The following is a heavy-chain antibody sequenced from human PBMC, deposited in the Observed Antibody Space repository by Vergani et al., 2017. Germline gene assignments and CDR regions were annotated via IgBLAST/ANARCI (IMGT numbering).Heavy chain of an antibody. CDR1: GGTFSSYA. CDR3: AGVIDDYYYYMDV. V-gene: IGHV1-69*01. CDR2: IIPIFGTA. Sequence: QVQLVQSGAELKQPGSSVKVSCQASGGTFSSYAISWVRQAPGQGLEWMGGIIPIFGTAHYAQKVQGRVTITEDEATSTAYMELSSLRSEDAAVYYCAGVIDDYYYYMDVWGKGTTVTVS. J-gene: IGHJ6*03. D-gene: IGHD3-16*02.